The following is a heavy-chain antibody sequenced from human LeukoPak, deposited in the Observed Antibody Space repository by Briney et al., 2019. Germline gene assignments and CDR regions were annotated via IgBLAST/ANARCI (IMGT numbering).Heavy chain of an antibody. CDR1: GYTFTSYG. CDR2: ISAYNGNT. D-gene: IGHD1-20*01. Sequence: ASVKVSCKASGYTFTSYGISWVRQAPGQGLEWMGWISAYNGNTNYAQKLQGRVTMTTDTSTSTAYMELRSLRSDDTAVYCCARDLRYVTGWYYYGMDVWGQGTTVTVSS. J-gene: IGHJ6*02. CDR3: ARDLRYVTGWYYYGMDV. V-gene: IGHV1-18*01.